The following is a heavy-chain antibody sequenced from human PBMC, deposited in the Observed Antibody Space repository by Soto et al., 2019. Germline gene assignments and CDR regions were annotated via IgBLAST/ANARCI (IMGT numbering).Heavy chain of an antibody. CDR3: ARREYDYVWGSYRYYFDY. CDR2: IYHSGST. CDR1: GGSISSSNW. D-gene: IGHD3-16*02. Sequence: QVQLQESGPGLVKPSGTLSLTCAVSGGSISSSNWWSWVRQPPGKGLEWIGEIYHSGSTNYNPSLKSRVTISVDKSKNQFSLKLSSVTAADTAVYYCARREYDYVWGSYRYYFDYWGQGTLVTVS. J-gene: IGHJ4*02. V-gene: IGHV4-4*02.